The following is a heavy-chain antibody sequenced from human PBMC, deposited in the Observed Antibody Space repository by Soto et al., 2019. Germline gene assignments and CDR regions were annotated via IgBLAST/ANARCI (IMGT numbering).Heavy chain of an antibody. J-gene: IGHJ3*02. CDR1: GFTFSSYG. V-gene: IGHV3-30*18. D-gene: IGHD3-10*02. CDR2: ISYDGSNK. CDR3: AKAIYYYVAKLGAFDI. Sequence: GGSLRLSCAASGFTFSSYGMHWVRQAPGKGLEWLAVISYDGSNKYYADSVKGRFTISRDNSKNTLYLQMNSLRAEDTAVYYCAKAIYYYVAKLGAFDIWGQGTMVTVS.